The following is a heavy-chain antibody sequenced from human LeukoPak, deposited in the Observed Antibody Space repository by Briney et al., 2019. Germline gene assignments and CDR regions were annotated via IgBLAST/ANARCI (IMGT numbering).Heavy chain of an antibody. CDR3: AKDFRSGGGPECVMH. CDR1: GFTFRSSA. J-gene: IGHJ1*01. Sequence: PGGSLGRSSTVSGFTFRSSARSCVRQAPGKGLEWVSAISGGGTTYYADSVKGRFTISRDNSKNTLYLQMNSLRAEDTAIYYCAKDFRSGGGPECVMHWGQGILVTVSS. D-gene: IGHD2-15*01. V-gene: IGHV3-23*01. CDR2: ISGGGTT.